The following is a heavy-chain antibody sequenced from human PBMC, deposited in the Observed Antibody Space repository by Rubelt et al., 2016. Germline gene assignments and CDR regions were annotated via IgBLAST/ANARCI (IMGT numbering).Heavy chain of an antibody. CDR2: FGGSGDNT. J-gene: IGHJ4*02. D-gene: IGHD1-26*01. V-gene: IGHV3-23*01. CDR3: AKGIDGSYGGPFDS. CDR1: GFTFSSYA. Sequence: EVQLLDSGGGLVQPGGSLNLSCSASGFTFSSYAMSWVRQAPGQGLEWVSGFGGSGDNTYHADSVKGRFTISRDNSKNTLYLHMNNLRAEDTAVYYRAKGIDGSYGGPFDSWGQGILVTVSS.